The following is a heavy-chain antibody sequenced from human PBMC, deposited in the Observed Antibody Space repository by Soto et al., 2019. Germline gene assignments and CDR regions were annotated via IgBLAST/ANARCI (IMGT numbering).Heavy chain of an antibody. Sequence: GGSLRLSXAASGFTFSSYGMHWVRQAPGKGLEWVAVIWYDGSNKYYADSVKGRFTISRDNSKNTLYLQMNSLRAEDTAVYYCARGRYCSSTSCYSPGPQFDYWGQGTLVTVSS. J-gene: IGHJ4*02. CDR2: IWYDGSNK. V-gene: IGHV3-33*01. D-gene: IGHD2-2*02. CDR3: ARGRYCSSTSCYSPGPQFDY. CDR1: GFTFSSYG.